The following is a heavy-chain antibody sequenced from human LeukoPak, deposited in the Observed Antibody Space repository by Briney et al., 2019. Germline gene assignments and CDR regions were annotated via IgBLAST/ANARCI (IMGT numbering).Heavy chain of an antibody. D-gene: IGHD3-10*01. CDR2: INPNSGGT. J-gene: IGHJ4*02. Sequence: ASVKVSCKASGYTFTGYYMHWVRQAPGQGLEWMGWINPNSGGTNYAQKFQGRVTMTRDTSISTAYMELSRLRSDDTAVYYCARDLAMVRGVIIENYWGQGTLVTVSS. CDR1: GYTFTGYY. V-gene: IGHV1-2*02. CDR3: ARDLAMVRGVIIENY.